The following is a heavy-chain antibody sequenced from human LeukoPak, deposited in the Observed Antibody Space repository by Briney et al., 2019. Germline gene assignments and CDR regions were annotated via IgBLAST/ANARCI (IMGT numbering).Heavy chain of an antibody. D-gene: IGHD3-16*01. J-gene: IGHJ4*02. CDR3: AKMRGIVITFGGVIFDS. V-gene: IGHV3-23*01. CDR1: GFTFSFYA. CDR2: MSAGGSRK. Sequence: GGSLRLSCVASGFTFSFYAMSWVRQAPGKGLEWVSGMSAGGSRKYYADSVKGRFTISRDNSNNTLYLHMYSLRAEDTAIYYCAKMRGIVITFGGVIFDSWGQGTLATVSS.